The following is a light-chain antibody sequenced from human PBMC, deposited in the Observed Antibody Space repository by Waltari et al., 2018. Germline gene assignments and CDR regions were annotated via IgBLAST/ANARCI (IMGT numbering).Light chain of an antibody. CDR3: QQVNAYPFT. CDR1: QGVSSY. J-gene: IGKJ3*01. V-gene: IGKV1-9*01. Sequence: DIQLTQSPSFLSASVGDRVSITCRASQGVSSYLAWYQQKPGKAPNLLIYTASTLQSGVPSRFSGSGSGTEFTLRISSLQPEDFATYYCQQVNAYPFTFGPGTKVDIK. CDR2: TAS.